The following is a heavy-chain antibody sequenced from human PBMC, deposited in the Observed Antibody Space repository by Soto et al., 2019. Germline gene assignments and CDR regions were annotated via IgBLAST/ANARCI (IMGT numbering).Heavy chain of an antibody. D-gene: IGHD1-26*01. CDR1: GFTFDDYA. CDR2: ISWNSGSI. V-gene: IGHV3-9*01. J-gene: IGHJ4*02. CDR3: AKDKWELSYYFDY. Sequence: EVQLVESGGGLVQPSRSLRLSCAASGFTFDDYAMHWVRQAPGKGLEWVSGISWNSGSIGYADSVKGRFTISRDNAKNSLYLQMNSLRAEDTALYYCAKDKWELSYYFDYWGQGTLVTVSS.